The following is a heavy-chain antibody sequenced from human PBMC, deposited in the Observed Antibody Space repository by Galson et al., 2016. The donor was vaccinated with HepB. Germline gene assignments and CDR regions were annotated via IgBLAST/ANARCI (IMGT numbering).Heavy chain of an antibody. CDR3: ARYNWKYAPCDN. V-gene: IGHV3-7*01. Sequence: SLRLSCAVSGFTFSTFWMSWVRQAPGKGLELVANIKQDGSEIFYMDSVKGRFTISRDNAKNSLYLQMHSLRAEDTAVYYCARYNWKYAPCDNWGQGTLVTVSS. CDR2: IKQDGSEI. CDR1: GFTFSTFW. J-gene: IGHJ4*02. D-gene: IGHD1-7*01.